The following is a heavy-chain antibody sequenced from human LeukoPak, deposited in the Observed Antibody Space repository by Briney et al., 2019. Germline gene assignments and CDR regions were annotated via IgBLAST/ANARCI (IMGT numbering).Heavy chain of an antibody. V-gene: IGHV3-43*01. Sequence: GGSLRLSCAASGFTFSDYSMNWVRQAPGKGLEWVSLIYSGGSTYYADSVKGRFTISRDNSKNSLYLQMNSLRTEDTALYYCARGGSSGWLFDYWGQGTLVTVSS. J-gene: IGHJ4*02. CDR1: GFTFSDYS. D-gene: IGHD6-19*01. CDR3: ARGGSSGWLFDY. CDR2: IYSGGST.